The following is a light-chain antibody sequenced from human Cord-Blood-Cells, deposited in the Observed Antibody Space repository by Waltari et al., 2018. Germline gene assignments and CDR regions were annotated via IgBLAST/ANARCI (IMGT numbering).Light chain of an antibody. CDR1: QSISSY. V-gene: IGKV1-39*01. CDR3: QQCYSTLCT. J-gene: IGKJ1*01. CDR2: GAS. Sequence: DIQMIQSPSSLSASVGDRVTIPCRASQSISSYLNWYQQKPGKAPRLLIYGASSGQSGIPSRFSGSGSGTDFTLTISSLQPEDFAAYYCQQCYSTLCTFGQGTKVEIK.